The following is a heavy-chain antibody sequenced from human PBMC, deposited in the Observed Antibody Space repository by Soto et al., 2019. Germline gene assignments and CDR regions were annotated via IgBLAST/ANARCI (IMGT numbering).Heavy chain of an antibody. CDR2: IYYSGST. J-gene: IGHJ4*02. CDR1: GGSISSYY. V-gene: IGHV4-59*12. Sequence: PSETLSLTCTVSGGSISSYYWSWIRQPPGKGLEWIGYIYYSGSTNYNPSLTSRVTISVDTSKNQVSLKLSSVAAADTAVYYCPRGVPHRWVYWGQGTLVTVSS. CDR3: PRGVPHRWVY. D-gene: IGHD1-26*01.